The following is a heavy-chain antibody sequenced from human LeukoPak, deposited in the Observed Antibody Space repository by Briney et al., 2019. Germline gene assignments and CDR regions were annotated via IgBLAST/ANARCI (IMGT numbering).Heavy chain of an antibody. J-gene: IGHJ4*02. CDR2: ISHSGTT. CDR1: GGSISSYS. V-gene: IGHV4-59*08. Sequence: TSETLSLTCIVSGGSISSYSWNWIRQSPGKGLEWVGYISHSGTTSYNPSLKSRVTISVGTSKNQLSLKLTSVTAADTAVYYCARWDDSAWAFGNWGPGTLVTVSS. CDR3: ARWDDSAWAFGN. D-gene: IGHD6-19*01.